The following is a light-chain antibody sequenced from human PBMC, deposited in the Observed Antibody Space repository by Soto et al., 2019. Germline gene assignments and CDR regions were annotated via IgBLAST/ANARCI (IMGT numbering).Light chain of an antibody. J-gene: IGLJ1*01. V-gene: IGLV2-14*01. CDR3: CSYAGSSTLYV. CDR2: EVR. Sequence: ALTQPASVSGSPGQSITISCTGTSSDIGGYDYVSWYQQRPGKAPKLMIYEVRYRPSGVSNRFSGSKSGNTASLTISGLQAEDEADYYCCSYAGSSTLYVFGSGTKVTVL. CDR1: SSDIGGYDY.